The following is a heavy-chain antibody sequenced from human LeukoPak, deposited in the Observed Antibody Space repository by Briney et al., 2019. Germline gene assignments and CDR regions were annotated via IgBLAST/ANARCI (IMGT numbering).Heavy chain of an antibody. J-gene: IGHJ4*02. CDR2: ISAYNGNT. CDR1: GYTFTSYG. D-gene: IGHD3-9*01. CDR3: ARGGADYDILSGHYLGY. Sequence: ASVKVSCKASGYTFTSYGISWVRQAPGQGLEWMGWISAYNGNTNYAQNLQGRVTMTTDTSTTTAYMELRSLRVDDTAVYYCARGGADYDILSGHYLGYWGQGTLVTVSS. V-gene: IGHV1-18*01.